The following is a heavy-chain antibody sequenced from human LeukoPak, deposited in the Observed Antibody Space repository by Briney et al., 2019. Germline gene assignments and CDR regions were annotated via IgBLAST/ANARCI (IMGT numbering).Heavy chain of an antibody. Sequence: ASVKVSCKASGYSFTGYYMNWVRQGPGQGLELMGWINPNSGGTSYAQNFQGRVTMTRDTSISTTYMELSSLRSDDTAVYYCARGIEGTVYYWGQGTLVTVSS. CDR1: GYSFTGYY. D-gene: IGHD5/OR15-5a*01. J-gene: IGHJ4*02. V-gene: IGHV1-2*02. CDR2: INPNSGGT. CDR3: ARGIEGTVYY.